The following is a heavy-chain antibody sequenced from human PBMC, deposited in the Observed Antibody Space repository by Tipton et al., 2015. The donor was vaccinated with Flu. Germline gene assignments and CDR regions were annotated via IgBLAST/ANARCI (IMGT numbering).Heavy chain of an antibody. CDR2: IYTGGRT. J-gene: IGHJ4*02. Sequence: SLRLSCAASGFIVSNYYMSWVRQAPGKGLEWVSVIYTGGRTHYSESVRGRFTFSRDASNNTLYLQMNSLRPEDTAVYYCARSGYSYGYVDCWGQGTPVTVSS. D-gene: IGHD5-18*01. CDR3: ARSGYSYGYVDC. CDR1: GFIVSNYY. V-gene: IGHV3-66*02.